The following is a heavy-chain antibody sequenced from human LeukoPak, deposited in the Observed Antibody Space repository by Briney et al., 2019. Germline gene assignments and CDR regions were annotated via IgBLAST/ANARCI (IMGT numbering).Heavy chain of an antibody. V-gene: IGHV3-30-3*01. CDR2: ISYDGSNK. Sequence: GRSLRLSCAASGFTFSSYAMHWVRQAPGKGLEWVAVISYDGSNKYYADSVKGRFTISRDDSKNTLYLQMNSLRAEDTAVYYCARAVRPEWYFGYWGQGTLVTVSS. CDR3: ARAVRPEWYFGY. D-gene: IGHD3-10*01. CDR1: GFTFSSYA. J-gene: IGHJ4*02.